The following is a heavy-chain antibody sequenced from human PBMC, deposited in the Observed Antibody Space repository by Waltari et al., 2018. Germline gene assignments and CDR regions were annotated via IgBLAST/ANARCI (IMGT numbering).Heavy chain of an antibody. J-gene: IGHJ4*02. CDR1: GGSFSGYY. CDR2: INHSGST. D-gene: IGHD3-22*01. CDR3: ARGRYDSSGYYDY. V-gene: IGHV4-34*01. Sequence: QVQLQQWGAGLLKPSETLSLTCAVYGGSFSGYYWSWIRQPPGKGLELIGEINHSGSTNYNPSLKSRVTISVDTSKNQFSLKLSSVTAADTAVYYCARGRYDSSGYYDYWGQGTLVTVSS.